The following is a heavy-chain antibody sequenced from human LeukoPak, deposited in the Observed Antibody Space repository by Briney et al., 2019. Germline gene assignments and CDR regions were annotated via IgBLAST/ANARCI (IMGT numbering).Heavy chain of an antibody. CDR2: ISSSSSTI. V-gene: IGHV3-48*03. CDR1: GFTFSSYE. CDR3: ARDATVTTPIDYYYYGMDV. J-gene: IGHJ6*02. Sequence: GGSLRLSCAASGFTFSSYEMNWVRQAPGKGLEWVSYISSSSSTIYYADSVKGRFTISRDNAKNSLYLEMNSLRAEDTAVYYCARDATVTTPIDYYYYGMDVWGQGTTVTVSS. D-gene: IGHD4-17*01.